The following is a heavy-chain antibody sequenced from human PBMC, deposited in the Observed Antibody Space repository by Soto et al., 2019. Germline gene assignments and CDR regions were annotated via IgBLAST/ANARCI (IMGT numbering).Heavy chain of an antibody. V-gene: IGHV5-51*01. CDR3: ARHGSYYCSGGSCQAYYYYYGMDV. CDR2: IYPGDSDT. CDR1: GYSFTSYW. Sequence: PGESLKISCKGSGYSFTSYWIGWVRQMPGKGLEWMGIIYPGDSDTRYSPSFQGQVTISADKSISTAYLQWSSLKASDTAMYYCARHGSYYCSGGSCQAYYYYYGMDVWGQGTTVTVSS. J-gene: IGHJ6*02. D-gene: IGHD2-15*01.